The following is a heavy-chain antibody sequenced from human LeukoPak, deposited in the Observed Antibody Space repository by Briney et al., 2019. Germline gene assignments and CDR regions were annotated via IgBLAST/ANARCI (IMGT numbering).Heavy chain of an antibody. J-gene: IGHJ6*03. CDR3: ARGRYEGITMVRGERRRGSNYYYYYMDV. Sequence: SETLSLTCTVSGGSISSSSYYWGWIRQPPGKGLEWIGSIYYSGSTNYNPSLKSRVTISVDTSKNQFSLKLSSVTAADTAVYYCARGRYEGITMVRGERRRGSNYYYYYMDVWGKGTTVTVSS. V-gene: IGHV4-39*07. CDR2: IYYSGST. D-gene: IGHD3-10*01. CDR1: GGSISSSSYY.